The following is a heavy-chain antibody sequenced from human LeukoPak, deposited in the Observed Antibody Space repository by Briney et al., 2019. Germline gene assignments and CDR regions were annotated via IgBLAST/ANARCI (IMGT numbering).Heavy chain of an antibody. J-gene: IGHJ3*02. CDR2: ISAYNGNT. V-gene: IGHV1-18*01. D-gene: IGHD3-9*01. CDR1: GYTFTRYA. CDR3: ARGAYYDILTGYETVDAFDI. Sequence: ASVKVSCKASGYTFTRYAITWVRQAPGQGPEWMGRISAYNGNTNYAQKLQGRVTMTTDTSTNTAYMELRSLRSDDTAVYYCARGAYYDILTGYETVDAFDIWGQGTMVTVSS.